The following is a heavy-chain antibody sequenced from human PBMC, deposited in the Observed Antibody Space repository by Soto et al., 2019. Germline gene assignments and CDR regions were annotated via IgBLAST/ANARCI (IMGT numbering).Heavy chain of an antibody. CDR1: GFTFSSYG. Sequence: QVQLVESGGGVVKPGGSLRLSCAASGFTFSSYGMHWVRQAPGKGLEWVAVISYDGSNKYYADSVKGRFTISRDNSKNTLYLQMNSLRAEDTAVYYCAKDRNDPDDYWGQGTLVTVSS. J-gene: IGHJ4*02. CDR2: ISYDGSNK. CDR3: AKDRNDPDDY. D-gene: IGHD1-1*01. V-gene: IGHV3-30*18.